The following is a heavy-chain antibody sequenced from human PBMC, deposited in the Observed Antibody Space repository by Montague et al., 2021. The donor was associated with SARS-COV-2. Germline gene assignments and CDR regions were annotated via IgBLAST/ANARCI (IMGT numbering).Heavy chain of an antibody. V-gene: IGHV4-38-2*02. CDR1: GYFIGTGYY. CDR2: NYLHGNA. Sequence: SETLSLTCSVSGYFIGTGYYWGWIRQSQGKGLEWIGSNYLHGNAYSNPSLNSRVTISLDTSNNQFSLRLTSVTTSDTAVYYFARGRVTRAGFDYWGQGIRVIVSS. D-gene: IGHD2-21*02. CDR3: ARGRVTRAGFDY. J-gene: IGHJ4*02.